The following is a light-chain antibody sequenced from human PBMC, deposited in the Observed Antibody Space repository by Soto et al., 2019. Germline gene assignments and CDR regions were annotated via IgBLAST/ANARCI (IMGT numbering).Light chain of an antibody. V-gene: IGKV1-5*01. J-gene: IGKJ3*01. CDR2: GAS. Sequence: IQMTQSPSTLSASVGDRVTVTCRASQSVGPSLAWYQQKPGKVPNLLIYGASILETGVPSSFSGSGSATDFTLTITSLQPDDSATYYCQHYDSFPLTFGPGTKVEIK. CDR1: QSVGPS. CDR3: QHYDSFPLT.